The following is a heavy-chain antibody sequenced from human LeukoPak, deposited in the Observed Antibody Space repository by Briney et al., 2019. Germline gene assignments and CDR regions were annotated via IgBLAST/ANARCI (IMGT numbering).Heavy chain of an antibody. CDR1: GYTFTSYG. Sequence: ASVKVSCKASGYTFTSYGISWVRQAPGQGLEWMGWISAYNGNTNCAQKLQGRVTMTTDTSTSTAYMELRSLRSDDTAVYYCAGSSGSPYYYYYGMDVWGQGTTVTVSS. CDR3: AGSSGSPYYYYYGMDV. CDR2: ISAYNGNT. V-gene: IGHV1-18*01. D-gene: IGHD3-22*01. J-gene: IGHJ6*02.